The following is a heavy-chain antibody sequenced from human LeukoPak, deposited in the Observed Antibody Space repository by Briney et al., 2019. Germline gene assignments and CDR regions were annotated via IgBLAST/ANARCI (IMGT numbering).Heavy chain of an antibody. Sequence: ASVKVSCKASGYTFTSYDINWVRQATGQGLEWMGWMNPNSGNTGYAQKFQGRVTITRNTSISTAYMELSSLRSEDTVVYYCARGPLYSNYVGDWFDPWGQGTLVTVSS. CDR1: GYTFTSYD. V-gene: IGHV1-8*03. CDR2: MNPNSGNT. D-gene: IGHD4-11*01. J-gene: IGHJ5*02. CDR3: ARGPLYSNYVGDWFDP.